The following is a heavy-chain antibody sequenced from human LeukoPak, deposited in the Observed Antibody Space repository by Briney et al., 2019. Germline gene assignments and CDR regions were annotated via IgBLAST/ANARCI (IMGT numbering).Heavy chain of an antibody. CDR3: ARGGYSGYDPFDY. CDR1: GASISSYY. J-gene: IGHJ4*02. CDR2: IYYSGST. V-gene: IGHV4-59*01. D-gene: IGHD5-12*01. Sequence: MASETLSLTCTVSGASISSYYWSWIRQPPGKGLEWIGYIYYSGSTNYNPYLKSRVTISVDTSKNQFSLKLSSVTAADTAVYYCARGGYSGYDPFDYWGQGTLVTASS.